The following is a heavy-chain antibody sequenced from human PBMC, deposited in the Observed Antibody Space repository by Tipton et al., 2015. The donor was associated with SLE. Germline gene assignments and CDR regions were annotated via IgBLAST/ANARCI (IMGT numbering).Heavy chain of an antibody. CDR1: GDSLSSDY. CDR3: AREWGSISKFEY. V-gene: IGHV4-59*12. D-gene: IGHD1-26*01. CDR2: INHSGNT. J-gene: IGHJ4*02. Sequence: TLSLTCTVSGDSLSSDYWSWIRQPPGKGLEWIGYINHSGNTNYNPSLKRRVTISVDTSKNQFSLKLSSVTAADTAVYYCAREWGSISKFEYWSQGTLVTVSS.